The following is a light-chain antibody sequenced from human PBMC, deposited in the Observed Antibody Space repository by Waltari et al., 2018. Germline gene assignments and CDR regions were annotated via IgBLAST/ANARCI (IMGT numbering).Light chain of an antibody. V-gene: IGKV2-28*01. J-gene: IGKJ2*01. CDR2: LGS. Sequence: DIMMTQSPLSLPVTPGEPASISCRSSQSLLHDGGDKHLEWYVQKPGQSPHLLIYLGSHRASGVPDRLSGSGSGTDFTLKISRVEAEDAGLYYCMQALQTPYTFGQGTKLEI. CDR3: MQALQTPYT. CDR1: QSLLHDGGDKH.